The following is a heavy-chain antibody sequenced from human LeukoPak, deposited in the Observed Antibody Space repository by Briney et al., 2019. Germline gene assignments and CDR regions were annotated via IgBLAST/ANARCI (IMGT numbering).Heavy chain of an antibody. CDR3: AKEHYDSSGYYLGVDY. J-gene: IGHJ4*02. CDR1: GFTFSSYG. V-gene: IGHV3-23*01. CDR2: ISGSGGST. D-gene: IGHD3-22*01. Sequence: GGSLRLSCAASGFTFSSYGMHWVRQAPGKGLEWVSAISGSGGSTYYADSVKGRFTISRDNSKNTLYLQMNSLRAEDTAVYYCAKEHYDSSGYYLGVDYWGQGTLVTVSS.